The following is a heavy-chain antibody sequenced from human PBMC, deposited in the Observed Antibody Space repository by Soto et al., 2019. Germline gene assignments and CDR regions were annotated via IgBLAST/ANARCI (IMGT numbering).Heavy chain of an antibody. CDR2: ISYDGNNK. V-gene: IGHV3-30*18. CDR1: GFTFSSYG. Sequence: GGSLRLSCVASGFTFSSYGMHWVRQAPGKGLEWVAVISYDGNNKYHVDSVKGRFTISRDNSKNTLFLQMNSLRAEDTAVYYCAKAQGYCSSTSCREAYYYYGMDVWGQGTTVTVSS. D-gene: IGHD2-2*01. CDR3: AKAQGYCSSTSCREAYYYYGMDV. J-gene: IGHJ6*02.